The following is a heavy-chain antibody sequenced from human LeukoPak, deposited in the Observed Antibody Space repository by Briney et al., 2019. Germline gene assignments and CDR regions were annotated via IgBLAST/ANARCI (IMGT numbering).Heavy chain of an antibody. CDR3: ARDYFGLGGIDS. D-gene: IGHD3-16*01. J-gene: IGHJ4*02. V-gene: IGHV4-30-4*01. Sequence: WVRQLPGKGLEWIGFIYYRGGTSYNPSLDSRLFISVDTSKSQFSLKLTSVTAADTAVYYCARDYFGLGGIDSWGQGALVTVSS. CDR2: IYYRGGT.